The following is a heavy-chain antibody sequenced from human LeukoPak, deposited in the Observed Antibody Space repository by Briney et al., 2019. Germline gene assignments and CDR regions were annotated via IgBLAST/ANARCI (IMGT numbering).Heavy chain of an antibody. CDR1: GFTFSSYA. J-gene: IGHJ4*02. CDR2: ISGSGGST. V-gene: IGHV3-23*01. CDR3: AKAGLSWPPSRGFDY. D-gene: IGHD2-2*01. Sequence: GGSLRLSCAASGFTFSSYAMSWVRQAPGKGLEWVSAISGSGGSTYYADSVKGRFTISRDNSKNTLYLQMNSLRAGDTAVYYCAKAGLSWPPSRGFDYWGQGTLVTVSS.